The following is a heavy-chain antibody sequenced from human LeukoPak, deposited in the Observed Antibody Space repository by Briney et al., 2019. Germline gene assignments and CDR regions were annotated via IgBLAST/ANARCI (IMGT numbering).Heavy chain of an antibody. CDR2: ISYDGSNK. J-gene: IGHJ6*02. D-gene: IGHD4-17*01. CDR3: ARDPYYADYVDFYAMDV. V-gene: IGHV3-30*04. CDR1: GLTYSIYA. Sequence: GGSLRLSCAASGLTYSIYAMHWVSQAPGKGLEWVAVISYDGSNKYYTDSVKGRFTISRDNSKNSLFLQMNSLRAEDTALYYCARDPYYADYVDFYAMDVWGQGTTVTVSS.